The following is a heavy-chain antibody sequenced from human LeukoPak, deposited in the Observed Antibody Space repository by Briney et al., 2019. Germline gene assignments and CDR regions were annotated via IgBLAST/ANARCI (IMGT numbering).Heavy chain of an antibody. CDR1: GFTFSSYV. V-gene: IGHV3-23*01. Sequence: GGSLRLSCAASGFTFSSYVMSWVRQAPGKGLEWVSGMSGSGGSTYYADSVKGRFTISRDNSKNTLYLQMNSLRAEDTAVYYCAKEVPRRGAYYYDSSGYPSEWGQGTLVTVSS. J-gene: IGHJ4*02. CDR2: MSGSGGST. D-gene: IGHD3-22*01. CDR3: AKEVPRRGAYYYDSSGYPSE.